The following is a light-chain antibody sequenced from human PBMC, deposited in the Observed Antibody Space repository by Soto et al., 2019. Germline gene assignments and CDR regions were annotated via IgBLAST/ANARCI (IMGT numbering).Light chain of an antibody. CDR3: QQYGSSRVT. CDR2: GAS. CDR1: QSVSSSY. J-gene: IGKJ4*01. Sequence: EIVLTQSPGTLSLSPGERATLSCRASQSVSSSYLAWYQQKPGQAPRLLIYGASSRATGIPDRFSGSGSGTDFTLTISRLEPEDSAVYYCQQYGSSRVTFGGGTTVEIK. V-gene: IGKV3-20*01.